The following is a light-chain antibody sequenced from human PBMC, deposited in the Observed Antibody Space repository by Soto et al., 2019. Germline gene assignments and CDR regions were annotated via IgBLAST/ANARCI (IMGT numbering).Light chain of an antibody. CDR1: QGISTW. V-gene: IGKV1-12*01. CDR3: QQASSLPHT. CDR2: GAS. Sequence: DIQMTQSPSSVSASVGDRVTITCRASQGISTWLAWYQQKPVKVPKLLIYGASSLQTGVPSRFSGSGSGTDFTLTISSLQAEDFATYYCQQASSLPHTFGQGTKLEIK. J-gene: IGKJ2*01.